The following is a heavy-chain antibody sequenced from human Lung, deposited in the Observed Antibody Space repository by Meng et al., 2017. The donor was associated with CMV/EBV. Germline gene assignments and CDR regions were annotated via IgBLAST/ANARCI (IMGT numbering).Heavy chain of an antibody. CDR2: IYWDDDK. CDR1: GFSLSTSGVG. D-gene: IGHD4-17*01. CDR3: AHRPTLRNSYDLFDY. J-gene: IGHJ4*02. V-gene: IGHV2-5*02. Sequence: QITLKESGPTLVKPTQTLTLTCTFSGFSLSTSGVGVGWIRQPPGKALEWLALIYWDDDKRYSPSLKSRLTITKDTSKNQVVLTMTSMDPVDTATYYCAHRPTLRNSYDLFDYCGQGTLCSVSS.